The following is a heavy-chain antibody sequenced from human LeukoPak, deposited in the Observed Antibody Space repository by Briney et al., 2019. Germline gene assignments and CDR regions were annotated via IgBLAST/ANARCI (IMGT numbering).Heavy chain of an antibody. J-gene: IGHJ6*03. CDR2: IYYSGST. V-gene: IGHV4-39*07. Sequence: SETLSLTCTVSGGSISSRSYYWGWIRQPPGKGLEWIGSIYYSGSTYYNPSLQSRVTISVDTSKNQFSLKLSSVTAADTAVYYCARGRSSMVRGYYYYYMDVRGKGTTVTISS. CDR1: GGSISSRSYY. D-gene: IGHD3-10*01. CDR3: ARGRSSMVRGYYYYYMDV.